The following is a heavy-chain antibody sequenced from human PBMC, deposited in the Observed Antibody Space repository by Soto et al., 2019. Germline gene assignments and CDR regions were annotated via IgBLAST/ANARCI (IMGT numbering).Heavy chain of an antibody. CDR3: ERYQQLYAFDI. J-gene: IGHJ3*02. Sequence: QVQLQESGPGLVKPSETLSLTCTGSGGSVSSGSYYWSWHRQPPGKGLEWIWYIYYSGSTNYNPSLKTRVTTSVDTSKNQFALKLSSVTAADTAVYYCERYQQLYAFDIWGQGTMVTVSS. V-gene: IGHV4-61*01. CDR1: GGSVSSGSYY. D-gene: IGHD6-13*01. CDR2: IYYSGST.